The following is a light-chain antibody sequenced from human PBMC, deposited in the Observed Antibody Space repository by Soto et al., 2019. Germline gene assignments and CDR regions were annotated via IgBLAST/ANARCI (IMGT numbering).Light chain of an antibody. CDR3: SSYAGTNIDVV. J-gene: IGLJ2*01. V-gene: IGLV2-8*01. CDR2: EVN. Sequence: ALTQPPSASGSPGQSVTISCTGTSSDVGGYVYVSWYQQYPGKAPKLIIYEVNKRTSGVPDRFSGSKSGNTASLTVSGLQAEDEADYYCSSYAGTNIDVVFGGGTKVTVL. CDR1: SSDVGGYVY.